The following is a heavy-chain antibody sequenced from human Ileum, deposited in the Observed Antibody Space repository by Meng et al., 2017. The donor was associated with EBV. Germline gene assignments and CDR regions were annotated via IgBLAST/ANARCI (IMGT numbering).Heavy chain of an antibody. V-gene: IGHV3-53*01. D-gene: IGHD3/OR15-3a*01. Sequence: VESGGGLIQHVGSRRLSCAHYGFNVSSYHMSWVSQAAGKGLEWVSTIYIGGETFYADSVKDRFTIYRDNSKNTLFLQMNRLTVEDTAVYYCARGPDWAKGGYWGLGTLVTVSS. CDR3: ARGPDWAKGGY. J-gene: IGHJ4*02. CDR1: GFNVSSYH. CDR2: IYIGGET.